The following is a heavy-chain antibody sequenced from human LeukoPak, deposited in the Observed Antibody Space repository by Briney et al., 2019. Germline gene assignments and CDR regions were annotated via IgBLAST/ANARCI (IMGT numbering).Heavy chain of an antibody. D-gene: IGHD3-22*01. CDR3: ARLSTEYYYDSSGYYYDDRYFFDY. Sequence: SDTLSLTCTVSGGSISSYYWSWIRQPPGKGLEWIGYIYYSGSTNYNPSLKSRVTISVDTSKNQFSLKLSSVTAADTAVYYCARLSTEYYYDSSGYYYDDRYFFDYWGQGTLVTVSS. CDR1: GGSISSYY. CDR2: IYYSGST. V-gene: IGHV4-59*08. J-gene: IGHJ4*02.